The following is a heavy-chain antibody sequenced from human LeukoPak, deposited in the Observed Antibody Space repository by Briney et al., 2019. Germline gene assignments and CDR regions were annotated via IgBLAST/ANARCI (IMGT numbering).Heavy chain of an antibody. Sequence: ASVKVSCKASGYTLTSYYMHWVRQAPGQGLEWMGIINPGNGFTSYAQKFQDRVTMTRDTSMSTVYMELSSLRSEDTAVYFCTRTDTDYGDYGLAFDIWGQGTMVTFSS. J-gene: IGHJ3*02. CDR3: TRTDTDYGDYGLAFDI. V-gene: IGHV1-46*01. CDR1: GYTLTSYY. D-gene: IGHD4-17*01. CDR2: INPGNGFT.